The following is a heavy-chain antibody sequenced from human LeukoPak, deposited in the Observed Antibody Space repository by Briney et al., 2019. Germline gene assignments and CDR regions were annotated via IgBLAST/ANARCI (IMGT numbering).Heavy chain of an antibody. CDR1: GGSISSYY. Sequence: SETLSLTCTVSGGSISSYYWSWIRQPPGKGLEWIGYIYYSGSTYYNPSLKSRVTISVDTSKNQFSLKLSSVTAADTAVYYCARDESSSWYGYYYYYMDVWGKGTTVTVSS. CDR2: IYYSGST. CDR3: ARDESSSWYGYYYYYMDV. J-gene: IGHJ6*03. V-gene: IGHV4-59*12. D-gene: IGHD6-13*01.